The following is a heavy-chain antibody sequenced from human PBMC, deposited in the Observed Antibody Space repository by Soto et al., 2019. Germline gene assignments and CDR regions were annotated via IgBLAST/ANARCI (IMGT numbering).Heavy chain of an antibody. CDR1: EFTFGMYG. J-gene: IGHJ4*02. V-gene: IGHV3-23*05. Sequence: EVQLLESGGGLAQPGGALRLSCTASEFTFGMYGMAWVRQAPGKGLEWVSAIDSTGTYTWYADSVKGRFTISRDNSGNTLYLQMNSLRAEDTAVYYCSKEGGFREPFDYWGQGTLVTVSS. CDR2: IDSTGTYT. CDR3: SKEGGFREPFDY.